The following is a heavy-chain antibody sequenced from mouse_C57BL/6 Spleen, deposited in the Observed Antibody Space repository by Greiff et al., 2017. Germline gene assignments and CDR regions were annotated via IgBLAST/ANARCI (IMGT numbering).Heavy chain of an antibody. Sequence: VQLQQSGPELVKPGASVKISCKASGYAFSSSWMNWVKQRPGKGLEWIGRIYPGAGDTNYNGKFKGKATLTADKSSSTAYMQLSSLTSEDSAVYFCARDYGSTYYAMDDWGQGTSVTVSS. V-gene: IGHV1-82*01. CDR1: GYAFSSSW. CDR3: ARDYGSTYYAMDD. J-gene: IGHJ4*01. CDR2: IYPGAGDT. D-gene: IGHD1-1*01.